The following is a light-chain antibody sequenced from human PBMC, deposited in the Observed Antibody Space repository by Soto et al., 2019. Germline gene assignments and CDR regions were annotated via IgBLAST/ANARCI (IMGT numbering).Light chain of an antibody. V-gene: IGLV2-8*01. Sequence: ALTQPPSASGSPGQSVTISCTGTSSDVGGYNYVSWYQQHPGKAPKLMIYEVSKRPSGVPDRFSGSKSGNTASLTVSGLQAEDEADYYCSSYAGSSRGVFGGGTKLTVL. CDR2: EVS. CDR3: SSYAGSSRGV. J-gene: IGLJ3*02. CDR1: SSDVGGYNY.